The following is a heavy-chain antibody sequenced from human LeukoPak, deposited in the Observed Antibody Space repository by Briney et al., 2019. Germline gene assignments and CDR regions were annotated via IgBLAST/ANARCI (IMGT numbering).Heavy chain of an antibody. D-gene: IGHD2-21*02. Sequence: GGSLRLSCAASGFTFITYVMNWVRQAPGKGLEWVAVISYDGTSKYYADSVKGRFTISRDNSKNTLYLQMNSLRAEDTAVYYCARDCEGDPDYWGQGTLVTVSS. J-gene: IGHJ4*02. CDR3: ARDCEGDPDY. CDR1: GFTFITYV. V-gene: IGHV3-30-3*01. CDR2: ISYDGTSK.